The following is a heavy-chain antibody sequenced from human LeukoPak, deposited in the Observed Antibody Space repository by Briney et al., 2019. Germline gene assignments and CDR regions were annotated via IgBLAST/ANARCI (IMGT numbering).Heavy chain of an antibody. CDR3: ARTTSYCGGDCYVD. J-gene: IGHJ4*02. CDR1: GFSLSTSGVR. V-gene: IGHV2-70*04. CDR2: IDWDDDK. Sequence: SGPALVKPTQTLTLTCTFSGFSLSTSGVRVSWIRQPPGKALEWLARIDWDDDKFYSTSLKTRLTISKDTSKNQVVLTMTNMDPVGTATYYCARTTSYCGGDCYVDWGQGTLVTVSS. D-gene: IGHD2-21*02.